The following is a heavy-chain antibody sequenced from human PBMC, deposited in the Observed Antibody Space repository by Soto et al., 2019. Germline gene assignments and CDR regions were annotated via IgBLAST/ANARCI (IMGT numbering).Heavy chain of an antibody. V-gene: IGHV4-34*01. J-gene: IGHJ4*02. D-gene: IGHD3-10*01. CDR1: GGSFSGYY. CDR3: ARRGSGSYSDY. Sequence: SETLSLTCAVYGGSFSGYYWSWICQPPGKGLEWIGSIYYSGSTYYNPSLKSRVTISVDTSKNQFSLKLSSVTAADTAVYYCARRGSGSYSDYWGQGALVTVSS. CDR2: IYYSGST.